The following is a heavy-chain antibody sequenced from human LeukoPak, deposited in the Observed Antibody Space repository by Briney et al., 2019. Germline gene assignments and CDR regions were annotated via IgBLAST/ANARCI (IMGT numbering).Heavy chain of an antibody. D-gene: IGHD3-22*01. Sequence: SETLSLTCTVSGGSISSSSYYWGWIRQPPGTGLEWIGSIYYSGSTYYNPSLKSRVTISVDTSKNQFSLKLSSVTAADTAVYYCASDYDSSGYYGHYWGQGTLVTVSS. CDR2: IYYSGST. CDR1: GGSISSSSYY. V-gene: IGHV4-39*07. J-gene: IGHJ4*02. CDR3: ASDYDSSGYYGHY.